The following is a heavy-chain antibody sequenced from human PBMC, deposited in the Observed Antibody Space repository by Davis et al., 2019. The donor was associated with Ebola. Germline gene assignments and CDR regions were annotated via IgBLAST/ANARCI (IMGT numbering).Heavy chain of an antibody. CDR1: GITFTSYA. D-gene: IGHD4-17*01. Sequence: PGGSLRLSCAASGITFTSYAMHWVRQAPGKGLEWVALISMDGSNEYYADSVKGRFTISRDKPKNTLNLQMNSLRVEDTAVYYCARGSDYADYGSFDPWGQGTLVTVSS. CDR2: ISMDGSNE. J-gene: IGHJ5*02. V-gene: IGHV3-30-3*01. CDR3: ARGSDYADYGSFDP.